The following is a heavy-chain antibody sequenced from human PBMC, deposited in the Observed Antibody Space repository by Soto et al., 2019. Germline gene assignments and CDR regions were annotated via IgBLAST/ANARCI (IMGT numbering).Heavy chain of an antibody. J-gene: IGHJ2*01. CDR1: GGSISGYY. CDR2: INHSGST. V-gene: IGHV4-34*01. CDR3: ARGRVTGYQSRYFDL. Sequence: SETLSLTCAVYGGSISGYYWSWIRQPPGKGLEWIGEINHSGSTNYNPSLKSRVTISVDTSKNQFSLKLSSVTAADTAVYYCARGRVTGYQSRYFDLWGRGTLVTVSS. D-gene: IGHD3-9*01.